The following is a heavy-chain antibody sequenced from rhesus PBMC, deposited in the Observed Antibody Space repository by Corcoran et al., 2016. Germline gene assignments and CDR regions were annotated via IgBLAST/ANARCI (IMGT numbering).Heavy chain of an antibody. J-gene: IGHJ2*01. CDR2: IYDSGSST. CDR3: VRGRGAAAGAWVWYFDL. CDR1: GGSTSRNY. D-gene: IGHD6-31*01. Sequence: QVQLQESGPGLVKPLETLSFTCAVSGGSTSRNYWSWIRQPPGQGLEWIGYIYDSGSSTKYNPSLKSRVTLSVDTSKNQFSLKLSSVTAADTAVYYCVRGRGAAAGAWVWYFDLWGPGTPITISS. V-gene: IGHV4S11*01.